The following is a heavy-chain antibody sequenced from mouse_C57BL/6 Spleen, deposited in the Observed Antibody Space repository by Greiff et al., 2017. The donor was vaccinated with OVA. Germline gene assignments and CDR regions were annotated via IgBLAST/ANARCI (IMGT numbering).Heavy chain of an antibody. CDR2: IRSKSSNYAT. J-gene: IGHJ3*01. Sequence: DVKLVESGGGLVQPKGSLKLSCAASGFTFNTYAMHWVRQAPGKGLEWVARIRSKSSNYATYYADSVKDRFTISRDDSQSILYLQMNNLKTEDTAMYYGEREVWLGRLAWFAYWGQGTLVTVSA. D-gene: IGHD2-2*01. V-gene: IGHV10-3*01. CDR3: EREVWLGRLAWFAY. CDR1: GFTFNTYA.